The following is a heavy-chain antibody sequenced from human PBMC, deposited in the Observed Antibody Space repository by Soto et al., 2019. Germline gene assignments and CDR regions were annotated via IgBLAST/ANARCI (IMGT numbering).Heavy chain of an antibody. V-gene: IGHV3-23*01. CDR3: AKDSAIAVVHNYFQD. Sequence: GGSLRLSCAASGFTFNSYAMTWVRQAPGKGLEWVSSISGTGGSIYYTDSVKGRFTISRDNSKNTLYLQMNSLRAEDTALYYCAKDSAIAVVHNYFQDWGQGTRVTVSS. J-gene: IGHJ1*01. CDR1: GFTFNSYA. CDR2: ISGTGGSI. D-gene: IGHD2-2*01.